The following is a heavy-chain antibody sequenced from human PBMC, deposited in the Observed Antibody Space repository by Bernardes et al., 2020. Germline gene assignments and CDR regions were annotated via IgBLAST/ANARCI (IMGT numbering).Heavy chain of an antibody. V-gene: IGHV3-15*07. CDR2: VKTATEGATT. CDR1: DSTLKSHF. Sequence: GGSLRLSCAASDSTLKSHFMNWVRQAPGTGLEWVGRVKTATEGATTDFAAPVKGRFTISRDDSINTFYLQMNNLKIEDTAVYYCATGRTYYYDFWGQGALVTVSS. CDR3: ATGRTYYYDF. J-gene: IGHJ4*02.